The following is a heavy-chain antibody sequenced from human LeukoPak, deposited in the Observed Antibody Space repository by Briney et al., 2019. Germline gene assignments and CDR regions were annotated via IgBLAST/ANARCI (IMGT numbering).Heavy chain of an antibody. CDR2: INWNGGST. CDR3: ARRKQLGVTLPHYYCYYMDV. J-gene: IGHJ6*03. CDR1: GFTFDDYG. Sequence: GGSLRLSCAASGFTFDDYGMSWVRQAPGKGLEWVSGINWNGGSTGYADSVKGRFTISRDNAKNSLYLQMNSLRAEDTALYYCARRKQLGVTLPHYYCYYMDVWGKGTTVTVSS. D-gene: IGHD5-18*01. V-gene: IGHV3-20*04.